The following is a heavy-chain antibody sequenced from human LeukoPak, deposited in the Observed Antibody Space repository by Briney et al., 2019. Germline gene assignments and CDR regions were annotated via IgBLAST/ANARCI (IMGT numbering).Heavy chain of an antibody. CDR1: GFTFSSYG. Sequence: GGSLRLSCAASGFTFSSYGMHWVRQAPGKGLEWVAFIRYDGSNKYYADSVKGRFTISRDNSKNTLYLQMNSLRAEDTAVYYCAGHVLRFLEWLSTPFDYWGQGTLVTVSS. CDR2: IRYDGSNK. CDR3: AGHVLRFLEWLSTPFDY. V-gene: IGHV3-30*02. D-gene: IGHD3-3*01. J-gene: IGHJ4*02.